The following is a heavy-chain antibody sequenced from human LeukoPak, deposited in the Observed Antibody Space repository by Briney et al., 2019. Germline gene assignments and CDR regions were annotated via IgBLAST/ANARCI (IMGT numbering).Heavy chain of an antibody. V-gene: IGHV4-39*07. D-gene: IGHD6-13*01. Sequence: SETLSLTCTVSGGSISSSSYYWGWIRQPPGKGLEWIGSIYYSGSTYYNPSLESRVTISVDTSKNQFSLKLSSVTAADTAVYYCARALYWSSWTLVFDYWGQGTLVTVSS. CDR2: IYYSGST. CDR3: ARALYWSSWTLVFDY. J-gene: IGHJ4*02. CDR1: GGSISSSSYY.